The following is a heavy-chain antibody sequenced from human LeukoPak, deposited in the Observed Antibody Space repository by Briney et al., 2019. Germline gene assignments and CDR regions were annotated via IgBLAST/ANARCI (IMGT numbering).Heavy chain of an antibody. J-gene: IGHJ4*02. D-gene: IGHD6-13*01. CDR2: IYYSGST. Sequence: SETLSLTCTVSGGSISSSSYYWGWMCQPPGKGLEWIGSIYYSGSTYYNPSLKSRVTISVDTSKNQFSLKLSSVTAADTVVYYCARPLYSSSWYGYWGQGTLVTVSS. CDR3: ARPLYSSSWYGY. V-gene: IGHV4-39*01. CDR1: GGSISSSSYY.